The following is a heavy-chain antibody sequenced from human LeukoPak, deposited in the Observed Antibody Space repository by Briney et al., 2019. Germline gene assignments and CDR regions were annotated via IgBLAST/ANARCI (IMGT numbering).Heavy chain of an antibody. CDR1: GGSFSGYY. V-gene: IGHV4-59*01. CDR2: INYSETT. D-gene: IGHD3-3*01. CDR3: ARGIFGMVINGFDI. Sequence: SETLSLTCAVYGGSFSGYYWSWIRQPPGKGLEWIGYINYSETTNYNPSLKRRVTISVDTSKNQFSLRLSSVTAADTAVYYCARGIFGMVINGFDIWGQGTMVTVSS. J-gene: IGHJ3*02.